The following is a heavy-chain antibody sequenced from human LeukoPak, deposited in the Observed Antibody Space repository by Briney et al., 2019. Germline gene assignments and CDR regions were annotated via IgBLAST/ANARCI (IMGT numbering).Heavy chain of an antibody. V-gene: IGHV3-23*01. CDR1: EFRFSAHG. CDR2: ISPSGDIT. CDR3: VRDLDWGAFDV. J-gene: IGHJ3*01. Sequence: GGTLRLSCAASEFRFSAHGMNWVRQAPGKGLEWISGISPSGDITYYADSVMGRFSISRDNWQSTVSLQMNSLRAEDTALYYCVRDLDWGAFDVWGQGTMVTVSS. D-gene: IGHD3/OR15-3a*01.